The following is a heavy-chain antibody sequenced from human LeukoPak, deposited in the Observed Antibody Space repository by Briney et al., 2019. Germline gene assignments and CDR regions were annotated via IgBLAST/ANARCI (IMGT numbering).Heavy chain of an antibody. CDR2: IIPIFGTA. CDR1: GGTFSSYA. Sequence: ASVKVSCKASGGTFSSYAISWVRQAPGQGLEWMGGIIPIFGTANYAQKFQGRVTITADESTSTAYMELRSLRSDDTAVYYCATTTGQAVAGLGYWGQGTLVTVSS. D-gene: IGHD6-19*01. CDR3: ATTTGQAVAGLGY. V-gene: IGHV1-69*13. J-gene: IGHJ4*02.